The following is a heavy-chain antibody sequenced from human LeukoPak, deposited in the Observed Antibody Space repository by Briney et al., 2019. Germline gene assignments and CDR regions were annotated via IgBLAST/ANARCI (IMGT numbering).Heavy chain of an antibody. D-gene: IGHD6-6*01. Sequence: SSVKVSCKASGGTFSSYAISWVRQAPGQGLEWMGGIIPIFDTANYAQKFQGRVTITADESTSTAYMELSSLRSEDTAVYYCARAGVAARLTPFGYWGQGTLVTVSS. CDR1: GGTFSSYA. CDR2: IIPIFDTA. J-gene: IGHJ4*02. V-gene: IGHV1-69*01. CDR3: ARAGVAARLTPFGY.